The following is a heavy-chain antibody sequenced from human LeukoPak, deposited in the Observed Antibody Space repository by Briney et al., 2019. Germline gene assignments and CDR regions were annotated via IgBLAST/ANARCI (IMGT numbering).Heavy chain of an antibody. CDR3: ARRIYGSGSYYPFDY. V-gene: IGHV4-4*07. Sequence: SETLSLTCTVSGGSISSYYWSWIRQPAGKGLEWLGRIYTSGSTNYNPSLKSRVTMSVDTSKNQFSLKLSSVTAADTAVYYCARRIYGSGSYYPFDYWGQGTLVTVSS. D-gene: IGHD3-10*01. CDR1: GGSISSYY. J-gene: IGHJ4*02. CDR2: IYTSGST.